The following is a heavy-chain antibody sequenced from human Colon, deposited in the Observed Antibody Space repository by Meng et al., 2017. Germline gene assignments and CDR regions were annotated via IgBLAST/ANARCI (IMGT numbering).Heavy chain of an antibody. D-gene: IGHD2-8*01. Sequence: GQCGQCGAEGKKPGSSVKVSCKASGGTFSSYAISWVRQAPGQGLEWMGGVIPIFGTANYAQKFQGRVTITADESTSTAYMELSSLRSEDTAVYYCARGHPVGSYCTNGVCPEGYFDYWGQGTLVTVSS. J-gene: IGHJ4*02. CDR1: GGTFSSYA. CDR2: VIPIFGTA. CDR3: ARGHPVGSYCTNGVCPEGYFDY. V-gene: IGHV1-69*01.